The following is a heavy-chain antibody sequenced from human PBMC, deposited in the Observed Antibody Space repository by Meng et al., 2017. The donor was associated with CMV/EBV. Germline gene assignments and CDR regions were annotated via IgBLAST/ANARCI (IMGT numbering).Heavy chain of an antibody. CDR2: LSGSGGTV. CDR1: GFTFSSYA. D-gene: IGHD6-13*01. Sequence: AASGFTFSSYAMTWVRQAPGKGLEWVSGLSGSGGTVHYADSVEGRFIISRDNSKNTVYLQMSSLRVEATALYYCAKDSGHSNTKQDYWGQGTLVTVSS. J-gene: IGHJ4*02. V-gene: IGHV3-23*01. CDR3: AKDSGHSNTKQDY.